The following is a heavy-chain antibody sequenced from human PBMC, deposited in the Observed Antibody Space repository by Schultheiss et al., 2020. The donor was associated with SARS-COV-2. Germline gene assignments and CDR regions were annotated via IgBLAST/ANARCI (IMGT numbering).Heavy chain of an antibody. CDR2: INHSGST. CDR1: GGSFSGYY. Sequence: SETLSLTCAVYGGSFSGYYWSWIRQPPGKGLEWIGEINHSGSTNYNPSLKSRVTISVDTSKNQFSLKLSSVTAADTAVYYCARSLWLQGGGVNYWGQGTLVTVSS. D-gene: IGHD5-18*01. CDR3: ARSLWLQGGGVNY. V-gene: IGHV4-34*01. J-gene: IGHJ4*02.